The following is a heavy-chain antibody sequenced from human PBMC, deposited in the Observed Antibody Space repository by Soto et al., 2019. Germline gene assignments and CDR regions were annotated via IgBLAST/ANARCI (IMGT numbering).Heavy chain of an antibody. D-gene: IGHD5-18*01. J-gene: IGHJ6*02. CDR1: GFTFNSYA. CDR3: AKGIPDTGGFYYYSMDV. CDR2: ISGSGDIT. V-gene: IGHV3-23*01. Sequence: PWGSLRLSCAASGFTFNSYAMSWVRQAPGKGLDWVSVISGSGDITYSAESVKGRFTISRDNSKNTLYLQMKSLRAEDTAVYYCAKGIPDTGGFYYYSMDVWGQGTLVTVSS.